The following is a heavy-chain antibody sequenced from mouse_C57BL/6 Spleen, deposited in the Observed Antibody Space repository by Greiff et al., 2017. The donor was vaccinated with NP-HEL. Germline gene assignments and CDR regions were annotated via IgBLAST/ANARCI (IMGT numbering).Heavy chain of an antibody. J-gene: IGHJ2*01. CDR2: IDPSDSYT. Sequence: VKLQQPGAELVMPGASVKLSCKASGYTFTSYWMHWVKQRPGQGLEWIGEIDPSDSYTNYNQKFKGKSTLTVDKSSSTAYMQLSSLTSEDSAVYYCARFLSSHFDYWGQGTTLTVSS. V-gene: IGHV1-69*01. D-gene: IGHD1-1*01. CDR1: GYTFTSYW. CDR3: ARFLSSHFDY.